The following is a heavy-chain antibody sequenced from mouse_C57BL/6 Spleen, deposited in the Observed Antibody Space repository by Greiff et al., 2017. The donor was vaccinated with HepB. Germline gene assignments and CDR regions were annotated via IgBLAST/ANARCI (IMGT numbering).Heavy chain of an antibody. J-gene: IGHJ2*01. Sequence: QVQLQQSGAELVRPGTSVKVSCKASGYAFTNYLIEWVKQRPGQGLEWIGVINPGSGGTNYNEKFKGKATLTADNSSSTAYMQLSSLTSEDSAVYFCARRHLLLYYFVYWGQGTTLTVSS. V-gene: IGHV1-54*01. CDR2: INPGSGGT. CDR3: ARRHLLLYYFVY. D-gene: IGHD2-10*01. CDR1: GYAFTNYL.